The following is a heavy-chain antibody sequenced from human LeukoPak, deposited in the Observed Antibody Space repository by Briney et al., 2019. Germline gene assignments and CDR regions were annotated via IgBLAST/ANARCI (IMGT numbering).Heavy chain of an antibody. V-gene: IGHV1-18*01. CDR3: ARDLYYYDSSGYCHSDY. CDR1: GYTFTSYG. D-gene: IGHD3-22*01. CDR2: ISAYNGNT. J-gene: IGHJ4*02. Sequence: ASVKVSCKASGYTFTSYGISWVRQAPGQGLEWMGWISAYNGNTNYAQKLQGRVTMTTDTSTSTAYMELRSLRSDDTAVYYCARDLYYYDSSGYCHSDYWGQGTLVTVSS.